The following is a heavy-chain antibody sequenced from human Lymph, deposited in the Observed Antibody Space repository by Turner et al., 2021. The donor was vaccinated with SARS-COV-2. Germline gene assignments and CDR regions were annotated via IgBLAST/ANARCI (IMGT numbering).Heavy chain of an antibody. CDR3: ARDSGGSLDL. CDR1: GFPCSSYA. CDR2: ISYEGNNK. V-gene: IGHV3-30-3*01. J-gene: IGHJ2*01. Sequence: QVQLGGSGRGVVRPGRSLRLACAASGFPCSSYAMHWVRQAAGKGLEWVAIISYEGNNKDYADSVKGRFTVYRDKSKNTLYLQMNSLRAEDTAICYCARDSGGSLDLWGRGTLVTVSS.